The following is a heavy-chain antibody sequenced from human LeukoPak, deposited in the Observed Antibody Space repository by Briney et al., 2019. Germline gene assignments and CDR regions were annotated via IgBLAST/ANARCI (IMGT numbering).Heavy chain of an antibody. CDR3: ASYSSSSDIRYFDY. Sequence: ASVKVSRKASGYTFTSYDINWVRQATGQGLEWMGWMNPNSGNTGYAQKFQGRVTMTRNTSISTAYMELSSLRSEDTAVYYCASYSSSSDIRYFDYWGQGTLVTVSS. CDR1: GYTFTSYD. D-gene: IGHD6-6*01. V-gene: IGHV1-8*01. J-gene: IGHJ4*02. CDR2: MNPNSGNT.